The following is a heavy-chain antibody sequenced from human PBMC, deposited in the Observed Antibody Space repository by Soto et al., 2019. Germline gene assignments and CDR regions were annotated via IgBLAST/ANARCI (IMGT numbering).Heavy chain of an antibody. D-gene: IGHD2-2*01. J-gene: IGHJ5*02. Sequence: PSETLSLTCTVSGGSISSGDYYWSWIRQPPGKGLEWIGYIYYSGSTYYNPSLKSRVTISVDTSKNQFSLKLSSVTAADTAVYYCARGQYCSSTSCAGNWFDPWGQGTLVTVSS. CDR3: ARGQYCSSTSCAGNWFDP. V-gene: IGHV4-30-4*01. CDR2: IYYSGST. CDR1: GGSISSGDYY.